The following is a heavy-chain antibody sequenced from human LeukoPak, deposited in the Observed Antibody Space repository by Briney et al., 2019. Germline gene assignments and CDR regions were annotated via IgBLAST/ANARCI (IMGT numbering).Heavy chain of an antibody. J-gene: IGHJ4*02. Sequence: SETLSLTCTVSGGSISSGGYYWSWIRQHPGKGLEWIGYIYYSGSTYYNPSLKSRVTISVDTSKNQFSLKLSSVTAADTAVYYCARGYDGYYFDYWGQGTLVTVSS. D-gene: IGHD3-16*01. CDR1: GGSISSGGYY. CDR3: ARGYDGYYFDY. CDR2: IYYSGST. V-gene: IGHV4-31*03.